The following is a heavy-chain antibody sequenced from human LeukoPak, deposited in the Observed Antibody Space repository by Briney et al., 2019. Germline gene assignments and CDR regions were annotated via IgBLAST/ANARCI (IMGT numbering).Heavy chain of an antibody. D-gene: IGHD1-26*01. CDR1: GYTFTSYG. V-gene: IGHV1-18*01. CDR2: ISAYNGNT. CDR3: ARILPLELGIYGMDV. J-gene: IGHJ6*02. Sequence: ASVKVSCKASGYTFTSYGISWARQAPGQGLEWMGWISAYNGNTNYAQKLQGRVTMTTDTSTSTAYMELRSLRSDDTAVYYCARILPLELGIYGMDVWGQGTTVTVSS.